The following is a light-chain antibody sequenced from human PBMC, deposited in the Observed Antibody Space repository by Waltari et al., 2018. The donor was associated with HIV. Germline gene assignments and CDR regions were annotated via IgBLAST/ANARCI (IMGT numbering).Light chain of an antibody. CDR3: QQYDSYPWT. CDR1: QSISAW. Sequence: DIQMTQSPSTLSASVGDRVTLTCRASQSISAWLAWYQQNPGQAPKLLIYKASTLQRGVPSRVSGRGSGTEFTLTISSLQPDDFATYYCQQYDSYPWTFGHGTKVEI. V-gene: IGKV1-5*03. CDR2: KAS. J-gene: IGKJ1*01.